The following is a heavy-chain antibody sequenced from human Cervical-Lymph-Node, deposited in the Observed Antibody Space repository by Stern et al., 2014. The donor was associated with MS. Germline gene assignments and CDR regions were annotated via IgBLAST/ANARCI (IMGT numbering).Heavy chain of an antibody. V-gene: IGHV4-39*01. J-gene: IGHJ5*01. D-gene: IGHD6-13*01. CDR3: ARHVGVSSTWYRWFDS. CDR2: VYYSGNT. CDR1: RDSISSPHYY. Sequence: MQLVESGPGLVKPSETLSLTCTVSRDSISSPHYYWAWIRQPPGEGLEWIGSVYYSGNTYYNPSLKSRVTISVDSSRNQFFLKLTSVIALDTAVYYCARHVGVSSTWYRWFDSWGQGTLVTVSS.